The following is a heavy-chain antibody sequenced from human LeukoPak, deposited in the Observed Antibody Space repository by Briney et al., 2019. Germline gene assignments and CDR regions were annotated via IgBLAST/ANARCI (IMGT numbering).Heavy chain of an antibody. V-gene: IGHV3-21*01. CDR2: ISGSSSYI. J-gene: IGHJ4*02. Sequence: GGSLRLSCAASGFTFSSYSMNWVRQAPGKGLEWVSSISGSSSYIYNADSVKGRFTISRDNAKNPLYLQMNSLRAEDTAVYYCARDVTGDCWGQGTLVTVSS. D-gene: IGHD7-27*01. CDR3: ARDVTGDC. CDR1: GFTFSSYS.